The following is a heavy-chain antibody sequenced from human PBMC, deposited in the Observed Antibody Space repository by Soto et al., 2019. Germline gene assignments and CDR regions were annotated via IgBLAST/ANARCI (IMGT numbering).Heavy chain of an antibody. CDR3: ASRNDILTGSPSQFDY. V-gene: IGHV1-69*13. J-gene: IGHJ4*02. CDR2: IIPIFGTA. Sequence: ASVKVYCKASGGTFSSYAISWVRQAPGQGLEWMGGIIPIFGTANYAQKFQGRVTITADESTSTAYMELSSLRSEDTAVYYCASRNDILTGSPSQFDYWGQGTLVTVSS. D-gene: IGHD3-9*01. CDR1: GGTFSSYA.